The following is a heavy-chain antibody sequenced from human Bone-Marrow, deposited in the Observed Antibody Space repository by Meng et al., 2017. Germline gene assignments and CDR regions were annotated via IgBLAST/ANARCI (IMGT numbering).Heavy chain of an antibody. J-gene: IGHJ4*02. Sequence: QVQVVLSGAEVKKPGASVKVSCKASGYTFTSYDINGVRQATGQGLEWMGWMNPNSGNTGYAQKFQGRVTMTRNTSISTAYMELSSLRSEDTAVYYCARGYDSSGYYYKYWGQGTLVTVSS. D-gene: IGHD3-22*01. V-gene: IGHV1-8*01. CDR1: GYTFTSYD. CDR2: MNPNSGNT. CDR3: ARGYDSSGYYYKY.